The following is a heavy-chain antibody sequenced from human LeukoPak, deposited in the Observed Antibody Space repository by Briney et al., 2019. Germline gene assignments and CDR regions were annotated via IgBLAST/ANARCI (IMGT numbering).Heavy chain of an antibody. Sequence: SETLSLTCTVSGGSISSSSYYWGWIRQPPGKGLEWIGSIYYSGSTYYNPSLKSRVTISVDTSKNQFSLKLSSVTAADTAVYYCARRPIAPWFGELYWFDPWGQGTLVTVSS. CDR3: ARRPIAPWFGELYWFDP. V-gene: IGHV4-39*01. J-gene: IGHJ5*02. CDR1: GGSISSSSYY. CDR2: IYYSGST. D-gene: IGHD3-10*01.